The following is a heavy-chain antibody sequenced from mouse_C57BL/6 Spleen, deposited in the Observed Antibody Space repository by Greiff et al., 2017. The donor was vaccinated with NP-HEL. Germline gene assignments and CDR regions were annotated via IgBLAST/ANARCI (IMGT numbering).Heavy chain of an antibody. D-gene: IGHD2-2*01. V-gene: IGHV1-82*01. CDR3: ASSMVLFDY. Sequence: QVQLQQSGPELVKPGASVKISCKASGYAFSSSWMNWVKQRPGKGLEWIGRIYPGDGDTNYNGKFKGKATLTADKSSSTAYMQLSSLTSEDSAVYFCASSMVLFDYWGQGTTLTVSS. CDR2: IYPGDGDT. J-gene: IGHJ2*01. CDR1: GYAFSSSW.